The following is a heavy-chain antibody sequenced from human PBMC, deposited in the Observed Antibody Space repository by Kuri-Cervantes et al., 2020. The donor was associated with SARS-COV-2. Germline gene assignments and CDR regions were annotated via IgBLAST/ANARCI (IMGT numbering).Heavy chain of an antibody. V-gene: IGHV3-23*01. Sequence: GESLKISCAASGFTFSSYAMSWVRQAPGKGLEWVSAISGSGGSTYYADSVKGRFTISRDNSKNTLYLQMNSLRSEDTAVYYCAREPGGGYYPHWGQGTLVTVSS. D-gene: IGHD3-22*01. CDR3: AREPGGGYYPH. CDR1: GFTFSSYA. J-gene: IGHJ4*02. CDR2: ISGSGGST.